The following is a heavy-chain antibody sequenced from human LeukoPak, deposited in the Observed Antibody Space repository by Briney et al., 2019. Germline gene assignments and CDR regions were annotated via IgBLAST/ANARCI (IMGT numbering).Heavy chain of an antibody. CDR1: GGSISSSTYN. CDR2: VYHTGIT. D-gene: IGHD3-22*01. J-gene: IGHJ6*03. CDR3: ARQVRSPVVMFMDV. Sequence: PSETLSLTCTVAGGSISSSTYNWGWIRQPPGKGLEWIGSVYHTGITYYNPSVESRVTISVDTSKNHFSLELNSVTAADTGVYFCARQVRSPVVMFMDVWGKGTTVIVSS. V-gene: IGHV4-39*01.